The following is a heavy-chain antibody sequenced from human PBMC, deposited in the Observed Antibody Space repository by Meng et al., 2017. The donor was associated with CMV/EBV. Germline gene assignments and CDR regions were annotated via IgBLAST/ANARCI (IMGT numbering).Heavy chain of an antibody. CDR1: GFTFSSYG. CDR2: IRSKANSYAT. CDR3: TRHQFAYCGGDCSGDDAFDI. Sequence: GGSLRLSCAASGFTFSSYGMHWVRQASGKGLEWVGRIRSKANSYATAYAASVKGRFTISRDDSKNTAYLQMNSLKTEDTAVYYCTRHQFAYCGGDCSGDDAFDIWGQGTMVTVSS. D-gene: IGHD2-21*01. J-gene: IGHJ3*02. V-gene: IGHV3-73*01.